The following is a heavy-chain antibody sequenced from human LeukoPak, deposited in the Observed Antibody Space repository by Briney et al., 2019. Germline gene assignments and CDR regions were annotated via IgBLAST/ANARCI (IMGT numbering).Heavy chain of an antibody. D-gene: IGHD5-24*01. V-gene: IGHV3-48*01. CDR3: AKSGYNRFDY. J-gene: IGHJ4*02. CDR2: ISSSSSTI. Sequence: GGSLRLSCAASGFTFSSYSMNWVRQAPGKGLEWVSYISSSSSTIYYTDSVKGRFTISRDNAKNSLYLQMNSLRADDTAVYYCAKSGYNRFDYWGQGTLVTVSS. CDR1: GFTFSSYS.